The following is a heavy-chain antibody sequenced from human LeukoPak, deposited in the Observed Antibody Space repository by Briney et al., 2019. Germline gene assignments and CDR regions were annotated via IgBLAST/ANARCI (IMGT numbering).Heavy chain of an antibody. J-gene: IGHJ4*02. CDR1: GYTLTSYD. D-gene: IGHD6-19*01. CDR3: AREARANSGWYGY. Sequence: ASVKVSCKASGYTLTSYDINWVRQAPGQGLEWMGIINPSGGSTSYAQKFQGRVTMTRDTSTSTVYMELSSLRSEDTAVYYCAREARANSGWYGYWGQGTLVTVSS. V-gene: IGHV1-46*01. CDR2: INPSGGST.